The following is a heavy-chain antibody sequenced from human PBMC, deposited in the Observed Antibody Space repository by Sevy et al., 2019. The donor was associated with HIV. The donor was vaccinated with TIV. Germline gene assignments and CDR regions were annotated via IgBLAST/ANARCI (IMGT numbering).Heavy chain of an antibody. J-gene: IGHJ4*02. CDR2: ISSSSNYI. D-gene: IGHD2-2*02. V-gene: IGHV3-21*01. Sequence: GGSLRLSYAASGFTFSNYRMNWVRQAPGKGLEWGSSISSSSNYIYYADSVKGRFTISRDNAKNSLYLQMNSLRAEDTAVYYCARGSAVLSATIWDGFDYWGQGTLVTVSS. CDR3: ARGSAVLSATIWDGFDY. CDR1: GFTFSNYR.